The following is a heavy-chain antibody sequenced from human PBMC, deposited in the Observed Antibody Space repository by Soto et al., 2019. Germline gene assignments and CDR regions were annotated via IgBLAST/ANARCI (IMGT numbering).Heavy chain of an antibody. J-gene: IGHJ4*01. Sequence: GGSLRLSCAASGFTFSNYWMTWVRQAPGKGLEWVANIKEDGSEKHYVDSVKGRFTISRDNAKNSLYLQMNSLRVEDTAVYFCSRDVVVGAKDSNYCGHGALVTAPQ. CDR1: GFTFSNYW. V-gene: IGHV3-7*01. CDR2: IKEDGSEK. D-gene: IGHD2-15*01. CDR3: SRDVVVGAKDSNY.